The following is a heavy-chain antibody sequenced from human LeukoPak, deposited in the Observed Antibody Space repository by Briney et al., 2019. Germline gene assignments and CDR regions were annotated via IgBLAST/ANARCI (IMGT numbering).Heavy chain of an antibody. CDR3: ACCYGGGLTTEPYA. J-gene: IGHJ4*02. Sequence: GGSLRLSCAASGFTFRSYSMNWVRQAPGKGLEWVSYISSSSSTMYYADSVRGRFTISRDNAKNSLYLQMNSLRAEDTAVYYCACCYGGGLTTEPYAWGQGTLVTVSS. D-gene: IGHD3-9*01. V-gene: IGHV3-48*01. CDR1: GFTFRSYS. CDR2: ISSSSSTM.